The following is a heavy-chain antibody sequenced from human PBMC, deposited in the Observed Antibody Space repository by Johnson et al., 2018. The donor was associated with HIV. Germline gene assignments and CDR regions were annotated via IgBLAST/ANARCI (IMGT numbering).Heavy chain of an antibody. D-gene: IGHD3-16*02. Sequence: QVQLVESGGGFVQPGGSLRLSCGTSGFPFIAYGMYWVRQAPGKGLEWVAFIRNDGSKRFYAYSVKGRFTISRDSSKNTLYLQMNSLRPEDTAVYYCGKDEGSLGESSLHAFDIWGQGTMVTVS. J-gene: IGHJ3*02. CDR3: GKDEGSLGESSLHAFDI. CDR2: IRNDGSKR. CDR1: GFPFIAYG. V-gene: IGHV3-30*02.